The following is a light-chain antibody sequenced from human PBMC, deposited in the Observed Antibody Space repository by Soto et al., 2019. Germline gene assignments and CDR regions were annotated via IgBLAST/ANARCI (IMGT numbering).Light chain of an antibody. J-gene: IGLJ2*01. V-gene: IGLV1-40*01. CDR3: QSYDSSLSGLWV. Sequence: QLVLTQPPSLSGAPGQRVTISCTGSSSNIGADYDVHWYQQFPGTAPKLLIYGNNNRPSGVPDRFSGSKSGTSASLAITGLQAEDEADYYCQSYDSSLSGLWVFGGGTKLTVL. CDR2: GNN. CDR1: SSNIGADYD.